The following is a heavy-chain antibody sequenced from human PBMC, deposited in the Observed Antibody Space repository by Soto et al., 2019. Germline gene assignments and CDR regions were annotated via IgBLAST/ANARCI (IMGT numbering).Heavy chain of an antibody. V-gene: IGHV1-18*01. D-gene: IGHD2-8*02. CDR1: GYTFITHG. J-gene: IGHJ6*03. CDR3: ARVGTGGVLGLNKYYYVDV. Sequence: QVRLVQSGAEVKKPGASVKVSCKASGYTFITHGISWVRQAPGQGLEWMGRISAYNGDTKYAQKFQGRVTLTTDKSPTTAYMEMRSLRSDDTAVYYCARVGTGGVLGLNKYYYVDVWGEGTTVTVSS. CDR2: ISAYNGDT.